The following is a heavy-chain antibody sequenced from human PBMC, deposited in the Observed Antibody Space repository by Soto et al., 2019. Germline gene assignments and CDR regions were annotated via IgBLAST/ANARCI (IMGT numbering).Heavy chain of an antibody. V-gene: IGHV1-69*01. CDR2: IIPIFGTA. D-gene: IGHD3-22*01. CDR3: ARGWGYDSNDYYYAY. J-gene: IGHJ4*02. Sequence: QVQLVQSGAEVRKPGSSVKVSCKASGGTFSRHAISWVRQAPGQGLEWMGGIIPIFGTANHAQKFQGRVMIIADESTRTVYMELSSLRSEDTAMYYCARGWGYDSNDYYYAYWGQGTLVIVSS. CDR1: GGTFSRHA.